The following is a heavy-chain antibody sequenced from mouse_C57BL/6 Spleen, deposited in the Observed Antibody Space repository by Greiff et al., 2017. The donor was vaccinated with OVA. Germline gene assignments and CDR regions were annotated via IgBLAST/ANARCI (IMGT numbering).Heavy chain of an antibody. V-gene: IGHV1-82*01. Sequence: VQLQQSGPELVKPGASVKISCKASGYAFSSSWMNWVKQRPGKGLEWIGRIYPGDGDTNYNGKFKGKATLTADKSSSTAYMQLSSLTSEDSAVYFCARSELFFMDYWGQGTSVTVSS. CDR2: IYPGDGDT. CDR1: GYAFSSSW. CDR3: ARSELFFMDY. J-gene: IGHJ4*01. D-gene: IGHD4-1*01.